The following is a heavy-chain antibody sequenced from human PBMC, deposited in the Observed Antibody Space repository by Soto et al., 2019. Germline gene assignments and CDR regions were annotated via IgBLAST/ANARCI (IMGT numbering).Heavy chain of an antibody. CDR3: ARDRSDRFAFDI. V-gene: IGHV3-53*01. CDR2: IYSGGST. CDR1: GFTVSSNY. Sequence: GGSLRLSCAASGFTVSSNYMSWVRQAPGKGLEWVSVIYSGGSTYYAGSVKGRFTISRDNSKNTLYLQMNSLRAEDTAVYYCARDRSDRFAFDIWGQGTMVTVSS. J-gene: IGHJ3*02.